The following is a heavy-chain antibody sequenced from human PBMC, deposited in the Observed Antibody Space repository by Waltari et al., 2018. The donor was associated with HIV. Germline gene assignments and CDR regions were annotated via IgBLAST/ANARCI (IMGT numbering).Heavy chain of an antibody. D-gene: IGHD2-2*02. CDR3: ARGDDCSSTSCYINGMDG. CDR2: INPNSGGT. J-gene: IGHJ6*02. Sequence: QVQLVQSGSQGKNTGAPTKVSGKASVHNSTGDYIHRVRQAPGQGLDWMGRINPNSGGTNYAQKFQGRVTMTRDTSISTAYMGLSRLRSDDTAVYYCARGDDCSSTSCYINGMDGWGQGTTVTVSS. V-gene: IGHV1-2*06. CDR1: VHNSTGDY.